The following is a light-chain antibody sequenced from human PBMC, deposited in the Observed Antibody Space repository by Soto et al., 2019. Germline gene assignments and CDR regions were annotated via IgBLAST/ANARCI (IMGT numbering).Light chain of an antibody. CDR3: QQYASSLIT. J-gene: IGKJ5*01. CDR1: QSVSSS. CDR2: GPS. V-gene: IGKV3-20*01. Sequence: EIVVTQSPATLSVSPGERVTLSCRASQSVSSSLAWYQQRPGQAPRLLIYGPSRRATGIPDRFSGSGSGTDFTLTIRRLDPEDFAVYYCQQYASSLITFGQGTRLEIK.